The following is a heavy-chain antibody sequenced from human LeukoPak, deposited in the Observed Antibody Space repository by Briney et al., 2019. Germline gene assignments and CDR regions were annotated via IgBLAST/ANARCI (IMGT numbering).Heavy chain of an antibody. J-gene: IGHJ4*02. Sequence: GESLKISCEGSGYSFSNYWLGWVRQMPGKGLEWMGIIYPGDSDTRYGPSFQGQVTISADKSISTAYLQWSSLKASDTAMYYCARVDYYDRSGYFDYWGQGTQVTVSS. CDR1: GYSFSNYW. CDR2: IYPGDSDT. D-gene: IGHD3-22*01. V-gene: IGHV5-51*01. CDR3: ARVDYYDRSGYFDY.